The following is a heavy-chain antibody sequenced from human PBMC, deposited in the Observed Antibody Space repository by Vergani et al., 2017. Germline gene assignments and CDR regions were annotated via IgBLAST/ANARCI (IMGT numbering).Heavy chain of an antibody. CDR3: ARDAHGWHCSSTSCSNYYYYGMDV. V-gene: IGHV3-48*01. CDR2: ISSSSSTI. D-gene: IGHD2-2*01. Sequence: EVQLVESGGGLVQPGGSLRLSCAASGFTFSSCSMNWVRQAPGKGLEWVSYISSSSSTIYYADSVKGRFTISRDNAKNSLYLQMNSLRAEDTAVYYCARDAHGWHCSSTSCSNYYYYGMDVWGQGTTVTVSS. CDR1: GFTFSSCS. J-gene: IGHJ6*02.